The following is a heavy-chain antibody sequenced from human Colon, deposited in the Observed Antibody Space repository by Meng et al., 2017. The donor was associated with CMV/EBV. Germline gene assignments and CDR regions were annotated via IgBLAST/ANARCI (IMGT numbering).Heavy chain of an antibody. CDR1: GYPFTNYD. J-gene: IGHJ6*02. D-gene: IGHD2-15*01. CDR3: AVIVPATDYSYGTDV. CDR2: MNPNSGET. V-gene: IGHV1-8*01. Sequence: ASVKVSCKASGYPFTNYDINWVRQATGQGLEWMGWMNPNSGETGFAQKFQGRITMTRDTSISTAYLELSTLKSEDTALYFCAVIVPATDYSYGTDVWDQGTTVTVSS.